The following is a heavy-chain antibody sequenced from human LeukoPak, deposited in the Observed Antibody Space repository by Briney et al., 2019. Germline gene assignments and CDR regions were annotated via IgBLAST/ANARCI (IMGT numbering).Heavy chain of an antibody. D-gene: IGHD4-17*01. CDR3: ARVAPANYGDSLDY. J-gene: IGHJ4*02. CDR1: GFTFSSYS. Sequence: GGSLRLSCAASGFTFSSYSMNWVRQAPGKGLEWVSSISSSSYIYYADSVKGRFTISRDNAKNSLYLQMNSLRAEDTAVYYCARVAPANYGDSLDYWGQGTLVTVSS. V-gene: IGHV3-21*01. CDR2: ISSSSYI.